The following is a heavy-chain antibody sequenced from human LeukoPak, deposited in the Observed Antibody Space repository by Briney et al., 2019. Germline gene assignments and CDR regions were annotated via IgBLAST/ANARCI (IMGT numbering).Heavy chain of an antibody. Sequence: GGSLRLSCAASGFTFSDYYMSWIRQAPGKGLEWVSYISSSGSTIHYADSVKGRFTISRDNAKNSLYLQMNSLRAEGTAVYYCARDFDSHAFDIWGQGTMVTVSS. J-gene: IGHJ3*02. CDR2: ISSSGSTI. V-gene: IGHV3-11*04. CDR3: ARDFDSHAFDI. D-gene: IGHD3-22*01. CDR1: GFTFSDYY.